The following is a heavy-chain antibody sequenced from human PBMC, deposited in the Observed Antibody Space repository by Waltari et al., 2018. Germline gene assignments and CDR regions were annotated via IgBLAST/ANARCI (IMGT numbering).Heavy chain of an antibody. CDR2: IVVGSGNT. CDR3: AILMTTVTTRDRGAIDI. Sequence: QMQLVQSGPEGKKPGTSVKVSCKASGFTFTSSAMQWVRQARGQRLEWIGWIVVGSGNTNYAQKFQERVTITRDMSTSTAYMELSSLRSEDTAVYYCAILMTTVTTRDRGAIDIWGQGTMVTVSS. V-gene: IGHV1-58*02. J-gene: IGHJ3*02. D-gene: IGHD4-17*01. CDR1: GFTFTSSA.